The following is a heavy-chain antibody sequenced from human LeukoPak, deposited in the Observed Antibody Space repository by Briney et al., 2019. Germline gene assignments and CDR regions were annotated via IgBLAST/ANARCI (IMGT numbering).Heavy chain of an antibody. V-gene: IGHV4-4*07. Sequence: SETLSLTCSVSGGSISSYYWSWVRQPAGKGLEWIGRIYTSGSTNYNPSLKSRVTISVDKSKNQFSLKLSSVTAADTAVYYCARDLNVRDGYNHDAFDIWGQGTMVTVSS. CDR3: ARDLNVRDGYNHDAFDI. CDR2: IYTSGST. CDR1: GGSISSYY. J-gene: IGHJ3*02. D-gene: IGHD5-24*01.